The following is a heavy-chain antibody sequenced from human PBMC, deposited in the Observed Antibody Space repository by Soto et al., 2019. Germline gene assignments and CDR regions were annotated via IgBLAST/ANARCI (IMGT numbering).Heavy chain of an antibody. CDR3: ARAGGGSCYSCYFDY. Sequence: SETLSLTCTVSGGSISSGGYYWSWIRQHPGKGLEWIGYIYYSGSTYYNTSLKSRVTISVDTSKNQFSLKLSSVTAADTAVYYCARAGGGSCYSCYFDYWGQGTLVTVSS. J-gene: IGHJ4*02. CDR1: GGSISSGGYY. D-gene: IGHD2-15*01. V-gene: IGHV4-31*03. CDR2: IYYSGST.